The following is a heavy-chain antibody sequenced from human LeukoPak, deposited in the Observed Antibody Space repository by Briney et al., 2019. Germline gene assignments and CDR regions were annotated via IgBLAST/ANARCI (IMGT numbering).Heavy chain of an antibody. V-gene: IGHV1-8*01. J-gene: IGHJ4*02. CDR3: ARLHKVRGVIGGNYFDY. CDR1: GYTFTSYD. CDR2: MNPNSGNT. D-gene: IGHD3-10*01. Sequence: ASVKVSCKASGYTFTSYDINWVRQATGQGLEWMGWMNPNSGNTGYAQKFQGRVTMTRDMSTSTVYMELSSLRSEDTAVYYCARLHKVRGVIGGNYFDYWGQGTLVTVSS.